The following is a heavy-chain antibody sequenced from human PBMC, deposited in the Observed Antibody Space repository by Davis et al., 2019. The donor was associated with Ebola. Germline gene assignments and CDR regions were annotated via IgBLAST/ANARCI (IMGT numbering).Heavy chain of an antibody. J-gene: IGHJ3*02. CDR2: IHHSGSA. V-gene: IGHV4-59*12. CDR1: GGSITTYF. Sequence: PGGSLRLSCTVSGGSITTYFWSWIRQPPGKGLEWVGYIHHSGSANSNPSLKSRVTFSIDTSKSQVSLKLTPVTAADTAVYYCARDTRPCGGDCYDDTFDMWGQGTMVIVSS. CDR3: ARDTRPCGGDCYDDTFDM. D-gene: IGHD2-21*01.